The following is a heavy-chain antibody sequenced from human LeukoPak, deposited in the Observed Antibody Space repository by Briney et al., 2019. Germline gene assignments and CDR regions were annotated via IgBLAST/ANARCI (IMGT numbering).Heavy chain of an antibody. CDR3: AKTGSHVTSFDY. V-gene: IGHV3-30*02. D-gene: IGHD2-15*01. Sequence: GGSLRLSCAASGFTFSSYGMHWVRQAPGKGLEWVAFIRYDGSNKYYADSVKGRFTISRDNSKNTLYLQMNSLRAEGTAVYYCAKTGSHVTSFDYWGQGTLVTVSS. J-gene: IGHJ4*02. CDR2: IRYDGSNK. CDR1: GFTFSSYG.